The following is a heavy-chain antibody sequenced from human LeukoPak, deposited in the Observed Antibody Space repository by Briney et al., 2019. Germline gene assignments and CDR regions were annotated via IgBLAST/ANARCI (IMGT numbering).Heavy chain of an antibody. CDR3: ARDGLAAITFDY. J-gene: IGHJ4*02. V-gene: IGHV3-74*01. CDR1: GFTFSNAW. D-gene: IGHD5-24*01. Sequence: SGGSLRLSCAASGFTFSNAWMSWVRQAPGKGLVWVSHINSDGSSTTYADSVKGRFTISRDNAKNTLYLQMNSLRAEDTAVYYCARDGLAAITFDYWGQGILVTVSS. CDR2: INSDGSST.